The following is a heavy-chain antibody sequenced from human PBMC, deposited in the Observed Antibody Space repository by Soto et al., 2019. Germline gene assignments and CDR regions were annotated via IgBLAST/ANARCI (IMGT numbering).Heavy chain of an antibody. V-gene: IGHV3-23*01. CDR2: LSGSGGRT. CDR1: GFTFSSYA. CDR3: AKDKKGFVGVIVIQTLGYLDY. J-gene: IGHJ4*02. Sequence: EVQLLESGGGLVQPGGSLRLSCAASGFTFSSYAMRWVRQAPGKGLEWVSALSGSGGRTYYADSVKGRFTISRDNAKNTLYMQMNSLRAEDTAVYYSAKDKKGFVGVIVIQTLGYLDYWGQGTLVTVSS. D-gene: IGHD3-16*02.